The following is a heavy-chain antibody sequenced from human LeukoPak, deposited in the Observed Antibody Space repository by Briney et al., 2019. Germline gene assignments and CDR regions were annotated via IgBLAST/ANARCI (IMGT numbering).Heavy chain of an antibody. D-gene: IGHD4/OR15-4a*01. CDR1: GGSVSSHF. CDR2: IYNSGIT. J-gene: IGHJ6*03. Sequence: SETLSLTCTVSGGSVSSHFWSWIRQPPGKGLEGIGYIYNSGITNYNPSLKSRVTMSVDTSKNQFSLMLRSVTAADTAVYYCARGHLPAGAPGYYMDVWGKGTTVTVSS. CDR3: ARGHLPAGAPGYYMDV. V-gene: IGHV4-59*02.